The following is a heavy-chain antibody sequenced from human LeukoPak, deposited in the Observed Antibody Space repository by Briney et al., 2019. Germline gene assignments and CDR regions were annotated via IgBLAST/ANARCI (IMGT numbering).Heavy chain of an antibody. CDR2: IKQDGSEK. CDR3: ARGKMTTVTNFDY. J-gene: IGHJ4*02. CDR1: GFTFSSYW. Sequence: PGGSLRLSCAASGFTFSSYWMSWVRQAPGKGLEWVANIKQDGSEKYYVDSVKGRFTISRDNAKNSLYLQMNSLRAEDTAVYYCARGKMTTVTNFDYWGQGTLVTVSS. V-gene: IGHV3-7*01. D-gene: IGHD4-17*01.